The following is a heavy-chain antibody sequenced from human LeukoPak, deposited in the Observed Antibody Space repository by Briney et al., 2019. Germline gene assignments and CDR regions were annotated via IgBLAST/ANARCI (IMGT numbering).Heavy chain of an antibody. Sequence: ASVKVSCKASGYTFINYYMHWVRQAPGQGLEWMGIINPGAGTTRYAQDLQGRVAVTWDTSTSTVYMELSSLRSDDTAVYYCARFGFGTHGGFDYWGQGTLVTVSS. D-gene: IGHD3-10*01. J-gene: IGHJ4*02. V-gene: IGHV1-46*04. CDR1: GYTFINYY. CDR2: INPGAGTT. CDR3: ARFGFGTHGGFDY.